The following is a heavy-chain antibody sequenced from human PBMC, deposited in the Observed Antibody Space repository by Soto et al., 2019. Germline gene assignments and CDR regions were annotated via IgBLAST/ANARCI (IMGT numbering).Heavy chain of an antibody. J-gene: IGHJ6*02. Sequence: QVQLQQWGAGLLKPSETLSLTCAVYGGSFSGYYWSWIRQPPGKGLEWIGEINHSGSTNYNPSLKSRVTISVDTSKNQFSLKLSSVTAADTAVYYCARGPDNPPASGDGDYVAAMDVWGQGTTVTVSS. V-gene: IGHV4-34*01. CDR1: GGSFSGYY. CDR2: INHSGST. CDR3: ARGPDNPPASGDGDYVAAMDV. D-gene: IGHD4-17*01.